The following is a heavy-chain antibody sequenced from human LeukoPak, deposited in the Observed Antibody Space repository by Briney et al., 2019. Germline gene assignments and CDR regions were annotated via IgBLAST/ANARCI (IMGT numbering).Heavy chain of an antibody. D-gene: IGHD1-14*01. CDR3: AKDTTPPKAGLDP. CDR1: GFTFSSSG. CDR2: IRYDGSNK. V-gene: IGHV3-30*02. J-gene: IGHJ5*02. Sequence: GRSLRLSCAASGFTFSSSGMHWVRQAPGKGLEWVAFIRYDGSNKYYADSVKGRFTISRDSSKNTLYLQMNSLRAEDTAVYYCAKDTTPPKAGLDPWGQGTLLTVSS.